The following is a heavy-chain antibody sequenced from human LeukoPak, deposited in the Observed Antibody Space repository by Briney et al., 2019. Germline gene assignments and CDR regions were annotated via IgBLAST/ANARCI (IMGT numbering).Heavy chain of an antibody. CDR1: GFTFGKYW. J-gene: IGHJ5*02. CDR2: IKEDGSEK. Sequence: PGGSLRLSCTASGFTFGKYWMSWVRQAPGKGLEWLANIKEDGSEKYYVVSVKGRFTISRDNAKNSLFLQINSLRADDTAVYFCAGGYYSINWFDPWGQGTLVTVSS. CDR3: AGGYYSINWFDP. D-gene: IGHD3-10*01. V-gene: IGHV3-7*04.